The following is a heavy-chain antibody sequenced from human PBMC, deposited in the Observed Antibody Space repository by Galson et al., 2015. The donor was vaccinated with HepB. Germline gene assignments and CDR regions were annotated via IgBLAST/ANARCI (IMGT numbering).Heavy chain of an antibody. CDR1: GFTFSSYW. D-gene: IGHD3-9*01. CDR2: INSDGSST. Sequence: SLRLSCAASGFTFSSYWMHWVRQAPGKGLVWVSRINSDGSSTSYADSVKGRFTISRDNAKNTLYLQMNSLRAEDTAVYYCARENYDIFMENAFDIWGQGTMVTVSS. CDR3: ARENYDIFMENAFDI. J-gene: IGHJ3*02. V-gene: IGHV3-74*01.